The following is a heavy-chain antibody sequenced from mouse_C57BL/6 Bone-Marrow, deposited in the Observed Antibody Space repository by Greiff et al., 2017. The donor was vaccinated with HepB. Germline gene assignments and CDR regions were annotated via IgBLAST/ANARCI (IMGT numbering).Heavy chain of an antibody. J-gene: IGHJ1*03. D-gene: IGHD1-1*01. V-gene: IGHV1-64*01. Sequence: QVQLQQPGAELVKPGASVKLSCKASGYTFTSYWMHWVKQRPGQGLEWIGMIHPNSGSTNYNEKFKSKATLTVDKSSSTAYMQLSSLTSEDSAVYYGALRAYYYGSSYDWYFDVWGTGTTVTVSS. CDR1: GYTFTSYW. CDR2: IHPNSGST. CDR3: ALRAYYYGSSYDWYFDV.